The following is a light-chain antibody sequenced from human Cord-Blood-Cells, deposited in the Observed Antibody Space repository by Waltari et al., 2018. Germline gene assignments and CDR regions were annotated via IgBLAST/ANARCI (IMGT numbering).Light chain of an antibody. CDR2: DVS. Sequence: QSALTQPASVSGSPGQSITISCTGTSSDVGGYNYVSCNQQHPGKAPKLMIYDVSNRPSGVCNRFAGSKSGNAASRTISGLQAEDEADYYCSSYTSSSWVFGGGTKLTVL. V-gene: IGLV2-14*03. CDR3: SSYTSSSWV. CDR1: SSDVGGYNY. J-gene: IGLJ3*02.